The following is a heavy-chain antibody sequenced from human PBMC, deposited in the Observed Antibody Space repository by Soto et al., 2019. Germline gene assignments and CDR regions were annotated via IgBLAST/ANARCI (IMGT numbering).Heavy chain of an antibody. Sequence: QVQLVESGGGVVQPGRSLRLSCAASGFTFSSYAMHWVRQAPGKGLEWVAVISYDGSNKYYADSVKGRFTISRDNXKNTLYLQMNSLRAEDTAVYYCARGELELPSILGYWGQGSLVTVSS. D-gene: IGHD1-7*01. J-gene: IGHJ4*02. CDR2: ISYDGSNK. V-gene: IGHV3-30-3*01. CDR3: ARGELELPSILGY. CDR1: GFTFSSYA.